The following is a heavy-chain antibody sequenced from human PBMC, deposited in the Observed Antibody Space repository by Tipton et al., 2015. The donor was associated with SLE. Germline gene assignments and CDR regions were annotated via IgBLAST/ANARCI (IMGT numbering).Heavy chain of an antibody. V-gene: IGHV1-18*01. D-gene: IGHD6-13*01. CDR2: MNPDNGNT. J-gene: IGHJ3*02. CDR1: GYTFTSYG. CDR3: AREGIAAAGTLDAFDI. Sequence: QLVQSGAEVKKPGASVKVSCKASGYTFTSYGISWVRQAPGQGLAWMGWMNPDNGNTNFAQNLPGRVIMTADTSTSTAYMELRSLRSDDTAVYYCAREGIAAAGTLDAFDIWGQGTVVTVSS.